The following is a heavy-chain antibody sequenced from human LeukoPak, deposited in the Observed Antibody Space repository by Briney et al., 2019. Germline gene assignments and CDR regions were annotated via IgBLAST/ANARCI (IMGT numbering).Heavy chain of an antibody. V-gene: IGHV1-69*01. CDR1: GGTFSSYA. D-gene: IGHD6-19*01. CDR2: IIPIFGTA. Sequence: PVKVSCKASGGTFSSYAISWVRQAPGQGLEWMGGIIPIFGTANYAQKFQGRVTITADESTSTAYMELSSLRSEDTAVYYCARRNDSSGIDYFDYWGQGTLVTVSS. CDR3: ARRNDSSGIDYFDY. J-gene: IGHJ4*02.